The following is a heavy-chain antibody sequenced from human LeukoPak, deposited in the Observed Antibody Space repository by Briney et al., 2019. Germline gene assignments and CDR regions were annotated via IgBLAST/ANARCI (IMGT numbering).Heavy chain of an antibody. CDR2: ISYRTGHI. V-gene: IGHV3-21*01. D-gene: IGHD6-13*01. J-gene: IGHJ4*02. CDR3: GRAFPPLRTAAAGDY. CDR1: GFTFSDCD. Sequence: GGSLRLSCTASGFTFSDCDMNWFRQAPGKGLEWVSSISYRTGHIYCADSVKGRFTISRDNAKNSLYLQMDSLRAEDTAVYFCGRAFPPLRTAAAGDYWGQGTLVTVSS.